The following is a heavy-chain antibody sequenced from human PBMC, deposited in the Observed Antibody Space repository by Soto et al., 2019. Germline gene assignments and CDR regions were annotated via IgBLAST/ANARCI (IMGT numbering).Heavy chain of an antibody. J-gene: IGHJ4*02. Sequence: QVQLVESGGGVVQPGRSLRLSCAASGFTFSSYGMHWVRQAPGKGPEWVAVISYDGSNKYYADSVKGRFTISRDNPKNTLYLQMNRLRAEDTAVYYCAKDKVPVVVTAPFDYWGQGTLVTVSS. CDR3: AKDKVPVVVTAPFDY. CDR1: GFTFSSYG. D-gene: IGHD2-21*02. V-gene: IGHV3-30*18. CDR2: ISYDGSNK.